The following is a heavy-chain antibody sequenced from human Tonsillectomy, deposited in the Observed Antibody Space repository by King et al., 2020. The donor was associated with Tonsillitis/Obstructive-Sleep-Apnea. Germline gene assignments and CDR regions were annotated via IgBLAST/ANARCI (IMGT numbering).Heavy chain of an antibody. CDR3: AGEGGGVAGAFNI. D-gene: IGHD6-19*01. Sequence: VQLVESGGGVVQPGRSLRLSCAASEFTFSSYAMRWVRQAPGKGLEWVAFISYDGSDKFYADSVKGRFTISRDNSKNTLYLQMNSLRTEDTAVYYCAGEGGGVAGAFNIWGQGTMVTVSS. J-gene: IGHJ3*02. CDR2: ISYDGSDK. V-gene: IGHV3-30*04. CDR1: EFTFSSYA.